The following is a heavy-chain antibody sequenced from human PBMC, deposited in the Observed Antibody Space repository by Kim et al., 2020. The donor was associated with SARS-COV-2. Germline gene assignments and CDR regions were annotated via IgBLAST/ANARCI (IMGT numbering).Heavy chain of an antibody. CDR2: NGNT. Sequence: NGNTKYSQKFQGRVTITRDTSASTAYMELSSLRSEDTAVYYCARRDGFDFWGQGTLVTVSS. V-gene: IGHV1-3*01. J-gene: IGHJ4*02. CDR3: ARRDGFDF.